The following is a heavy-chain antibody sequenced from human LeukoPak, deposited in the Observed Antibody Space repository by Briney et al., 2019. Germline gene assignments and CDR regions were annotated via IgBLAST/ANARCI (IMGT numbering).Heavy chain of an antibody. CDR3: ARDGASLRFLEWLPSYYYYGMDV. D-gene: IGHD3-3*01. CDR2: ISSSGSTI. Sequence: GGSLRLSCAASGFTFSDYYMSWIRQAPGKGREWVSYISSSGSTIYYADSVKGRFTISRDNAKNSLYLQMNSLRAEDTAVYYCARDGASLRFLEWLPSYYYYGMDVWGQGTTVTVSS. J-gene: IGHJ6*02. CDR1: GFTFSDYY. V-gene: IGHV3-11*04.